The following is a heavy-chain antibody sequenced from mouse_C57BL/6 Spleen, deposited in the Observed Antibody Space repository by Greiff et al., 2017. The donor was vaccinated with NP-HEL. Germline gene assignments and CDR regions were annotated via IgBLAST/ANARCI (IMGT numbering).Heavy chain of an antibody. CDR3: ARQRNYGNYDY. V-gene: IGHV5-9*01. Sequence: EVNVVESGGGLVKPGGSLKLSCAASGFTFSSYTMSWVRQTPEKRLEWVATISGGGGNTYYPDSVKGRFTISRDNAKNTLYLQMSSLRSEDTALYYCARQRNYGNYDYWGQGTTLTVSS. J-gene: IGHJ2*01. CDR2: ISGGGGNT. CDR1: GFTFSSYT. D-gene: IGHD2-1*01.